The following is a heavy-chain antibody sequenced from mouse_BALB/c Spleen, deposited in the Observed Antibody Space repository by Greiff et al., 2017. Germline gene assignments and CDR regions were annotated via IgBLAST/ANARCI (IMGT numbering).Heavy chain of an antibody. CDR1: GFTFSSYA. CDR2: ISSGGST. Sequence: EVQGVESGGGLVKPGGSLKLSCAASGFTFSSYAMSWVRQTPEKRLEWVASISSGGSTYYPDSVKGRFTISRDNARNILYLQMSSLRSEDTAMYYCARDGYDEGYWYFDVWGAGTTVTVSS. CDR3: ARDGYDEGYWYFDV. D-gene: IGHD2-2*01. J-gene: IGHJ1*01. V-gene: IGHV5-6-5*01.